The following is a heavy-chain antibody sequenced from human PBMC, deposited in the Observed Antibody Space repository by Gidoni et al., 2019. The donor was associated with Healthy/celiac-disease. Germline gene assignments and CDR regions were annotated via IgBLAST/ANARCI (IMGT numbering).Heavy chain of an antibody. D-gene: IGHD3-3*01. CDR1: GGSFSGYY. J-gene: IGHJ4*02. CDR3: AGDFWSGYTFDY. Sequence: QVQLQQWGAGLLKPSETLSLTCAVYGGSFSGYYWSWIRQPPGKGLEWIGEINHSGSTNYNPSLKSRVTISVDTSKNQFSLKLSSVTAADTAVYYCAGDFWSGYTFDYWGQGTLVTVSS. CDR2: INHSGST. V-gene: IGHV4-34*01.